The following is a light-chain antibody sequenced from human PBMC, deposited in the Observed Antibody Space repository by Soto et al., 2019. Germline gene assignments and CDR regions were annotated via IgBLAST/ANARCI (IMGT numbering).Light chain of an antibody. V-gene: IGKV3-20*01. CDR1: QTVISTY. CDR3: QQYGSSPWT. CDR2: GAS. Sequence: EIVLTQSPGTLSLSPGERSTLSCRTSQTVISTYFAWYQPRPGQSPRLLIYGASSRATGIPDRFSGSGSGTDFTLTISRLEPEDFAVYYCQQYGSSPWTFGQGTKVDIK. J-gene: IGKJ1*01.